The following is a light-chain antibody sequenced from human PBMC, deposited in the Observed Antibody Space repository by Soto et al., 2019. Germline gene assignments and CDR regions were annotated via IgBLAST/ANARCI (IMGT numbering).Light chain of an antibody. CDR3: PQYGVLPKT. J-gene: IGKJ1*01. Sequence: EIVLTQSPGTVSLSPGDRATLSCRASQSICANYLAWYQQKPGQAPRLLIYGVSIRATGIPDRFAGSGSGPDFTITISRLEPEDFAVYYCPQYGVLPKTFGQGTTLEIK. CDR1: QSICANY. CDR2: GVS. V-gene: IGKV3-20*01.